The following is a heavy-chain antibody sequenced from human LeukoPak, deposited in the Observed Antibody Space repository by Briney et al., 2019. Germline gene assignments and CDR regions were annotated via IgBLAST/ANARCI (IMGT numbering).Heavy chain of an antibody. CDR2: ISSSSSYI. CDR3: AKDGTYYYDSSGYWGYFDY. V-gene: IGHV3-21*04. Sequence: GGSLRLSCAASGFTFSSYSMNWVRQTPGKGLEWVSSISSSSSYIFYADSVKGRFTMSRDTAKNSLYLQMNSLRAEDTALYYCAKDGTYYYDSSGYWGYFDYWGQGTLVTVSS. J-gene: IGHJ4*02. CDR1: GFTFSSYS. D-gene: IGHD3-22*01.